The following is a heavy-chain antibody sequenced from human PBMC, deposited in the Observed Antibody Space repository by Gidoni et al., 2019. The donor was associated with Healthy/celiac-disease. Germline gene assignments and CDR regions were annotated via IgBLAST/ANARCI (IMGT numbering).Heavy chain of an antibody. CDR1: GFTFSSYA. CDR2: ISGSGGNT. Sequence: EVQLLESGGGLVQPGGSLRLSCAASGFTFSSYAMTWVRQAPGKGLVWVSGISGSGGNTYYADSVKGRFTISRDNSKNTLYLQMNSLRAEDTAVYYCAKDQLEPYYYDSSGYIHDFDYWGQGTLVTVSS. J-gene: IGHJ4*02. D-gene: IGHD3-22*01. V-gene: IGHV3-23*01. CDR3: AKDQLEPYYYDSSGYIHDFDY.